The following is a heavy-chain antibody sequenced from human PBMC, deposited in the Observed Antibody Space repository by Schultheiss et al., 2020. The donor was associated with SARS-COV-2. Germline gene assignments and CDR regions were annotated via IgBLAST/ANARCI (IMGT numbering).Heavy chain of an antibody. D-gene: IGHD1-14*01. CDR2: IYTSGST. CDR3: ARPSPYIRDAFDI. CDR1: GGSISSGGYS. J-gene: IGHJ3*02. Sequence: SETLSLTCAVSGGSISSGGYSWSWIRQPPGKGLEWIGYIYTSGSTNYNPSLKSRVTMSVDTSKNQFSLKLSSVTAADTAVYYCARPSPYIRDAFDIWGQGTMVTVSS. V-gene: IGHV4-61*08.